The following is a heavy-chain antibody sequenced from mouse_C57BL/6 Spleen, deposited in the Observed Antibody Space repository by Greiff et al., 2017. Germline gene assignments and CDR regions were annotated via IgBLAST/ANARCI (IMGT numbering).Heavy chain of an antibody. CDR2: ISYDGSN. CDR1: GYSITSGYY. V-gene: IGHV3-6*01. D-gene: IGHD1-1*01. Sequence: EVQLQESGPGLVKPSQSLSLTCSVTGYSITSGYYWNWIRQFPGNKLEWMGYISYDGSNNYNPSLKNRISITRDTSKNQFFLKLNSVTTEDTATYYCAREGVTTVVAPYYYAMDYWGQGTSVTVSS. CDR3: AREGVTTVVAPYYYAMDY. J-gene: IGHJ4*01.